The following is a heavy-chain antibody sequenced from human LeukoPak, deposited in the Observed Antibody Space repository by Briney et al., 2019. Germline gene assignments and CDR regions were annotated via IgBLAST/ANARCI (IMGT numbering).Heavy chain of an antibody. D-gene: IGHD5-24*01. CDR1: GGSISSYY. CDR3: ARDRLRRDGYNYWFDP. J-gene: IGHJ5*02. CDR2: IYTSGST. V-gene: IGHV4-4*07. Sequence: PSETLSLTCTVSGGSISSYYWSWIRQPAGKGLEWIGRIYTSGSTNYNPSLKSRVTMSVDTSKNQFSLKLSSVTAADTAVYYCARDRLRRDGYNYWFDPWGQGTLVTVSS.